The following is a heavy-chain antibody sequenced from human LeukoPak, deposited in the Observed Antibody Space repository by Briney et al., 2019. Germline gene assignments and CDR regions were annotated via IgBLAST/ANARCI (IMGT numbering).Heavy chain of an antibody. V-gene: IGHV3-23*01. CDR2: ISGSGGST. CDR1: GFIFSSYA. Sequence: GGSLRLSCAASGFIFSSYAMNWVRKAPGKGLEWVSFISGSGGSTYYADSVKGRFTISRDNSKNTLYLQMNSLRAEDTAVYYCAKDVWGSGNWFDPWGQGTLVTVSS. CDR3: AKDVWGSGNWFDP. D-gene: IGHD3-10*01. J-gene: IGHJ5*02.